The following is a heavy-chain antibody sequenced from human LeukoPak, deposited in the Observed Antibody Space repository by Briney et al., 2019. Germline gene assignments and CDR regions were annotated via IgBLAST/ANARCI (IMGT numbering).Heavy chain of an antibody. CDR3: ARAPQTGVGATNTFDY. J-gene: IGHJ4*02. CDR1: GYTFTSYG. V-gene: IGHV1-18*01. CDR2: ISAYNGNT. D-gene: IGHD1-26*01. Sequence: GASVKVSCKASGYTFTSYGISWVRQAPGQGLEWMGWISAYNGNTNYAQKLQGRVTMTTDTSTSTAYMELRSLRSDDTAVYYCARAPQTGVGATNTFDYWGQGTLVTVSS.